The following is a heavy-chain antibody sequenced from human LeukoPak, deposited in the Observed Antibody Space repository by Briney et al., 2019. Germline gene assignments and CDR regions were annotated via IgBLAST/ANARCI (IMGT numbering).Heavy chain of an antibody. J-gene: IGHJ4*02. CDR1: GFTFSSYA. CDR2: ISGSGGST. V-gene: IGHV3-23*01. Sequence: GGSLRLSCAASGFTFSSYAMSWVRQAPGKGLEWVSAISGSGGSTYYADSVKGRFTISRDNSKNTLYLQMNSLRAEDTAVYYCAKDSSGDYVWGSYRSITPFDHWGQGTLVTVSS. CDR3: AKDSSGDYVWGSYRSITPFDH. D-gene: IGHD3-16*02.